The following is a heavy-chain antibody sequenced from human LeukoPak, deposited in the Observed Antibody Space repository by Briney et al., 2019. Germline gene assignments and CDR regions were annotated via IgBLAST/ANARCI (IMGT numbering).Heavy chain of an antibody. J-gene: IGHJ4*02. Sequence: SETLSLTSTVSGGSISNSYWSWIRQPPGKGLEWIGYIYYSGTTAYNPSLESRASISVDTSKNQFSLKLSSVTAADTAVYYCARQLVVVVPSEFDYWGQGTLVTVSS. V-gene: IGHV4-59*08. CDR1: GGSISNSY. CDR3: ARQLVVVVPSEFDY. CDR2: IYYSGTT. D-gene: IGHD2-2*01.